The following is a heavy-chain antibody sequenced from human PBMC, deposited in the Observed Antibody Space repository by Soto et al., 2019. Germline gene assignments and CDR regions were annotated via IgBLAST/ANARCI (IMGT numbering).Heavy chain of an antibody. J-gene: IGHJ6*02. D-gene: IGHD1-26*01. CDR2: IYYSGST. CDR1: GGSISSSSYY. V-gene: IGHV4-39*01. Sequence: SETLSLTCTVSGGSISSSSYYWGWIRQPPGKGLEWIGSIYYSGSTYYNPSLKSRVTISVDTSKNQFSLKLSPVTAADTAVYYCARRRSSPYYYYGMDVWGQGTTVTVSS. CDR3: ARRRSSPYYYYGMDV.